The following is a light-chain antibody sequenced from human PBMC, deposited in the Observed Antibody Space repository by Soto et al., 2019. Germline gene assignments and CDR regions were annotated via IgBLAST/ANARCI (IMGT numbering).Light chain of an antibody. CDR1: QGISTY. J-gene: IGKJ1*01. V-gene: IGKV1-27*01. Sequence: DIQMTQSPSSLSASVGDRVTISCRASQGISTYLAWYQQKPGKVPKLLIYSASSLQSGVPSRFSGSGSGTDFTLTISSLQPEDVATYYCQRYNGAPQTFGQGTKVEMK. CDR2: SAS. CDR3: QRYNGAPQT.